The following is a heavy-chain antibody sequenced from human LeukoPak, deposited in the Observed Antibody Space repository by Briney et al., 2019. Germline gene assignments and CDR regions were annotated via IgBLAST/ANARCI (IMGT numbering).Heavy chain of an antibody. J-gene: IGHJ4*02. Sequence: GSLRLSCGASGFTCSHHEVDWVPQAPGKGLEWGGEISLTGRNNWNPSLNGGVTMSLDESRKHLSLSLTSVTAADTAIYDCARESGAFCPFGYWGQGTLV. V-gene: IGHV4-4*02. D-gene: IGHD1-26*01. CDR2: ISLTGRN. CDR1: GFTCSHHE. CDR3: ARESGAFCPFGY.